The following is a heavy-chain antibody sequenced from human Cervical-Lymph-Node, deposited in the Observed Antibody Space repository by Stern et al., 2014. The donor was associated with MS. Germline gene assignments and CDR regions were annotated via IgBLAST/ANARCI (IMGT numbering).Heavy chain of an antibody. J-gene: IGHJ4*02. CDR3: ARDPFNY. CDR2: MNGGIGNA. CDR1: GYTFSNYA. V-gene: IGHV1-3*01. Sequence: QVQLMQSGAEVKKPGASVKVSCKASGYTFSNYAIHWVRQAPGQRLEWMCWMNGGIGNAPYSQKFQGRVTISRDTPAITVSMELSSLTFEDTAVYFCARDPFNYWGQGTLVTVSS.